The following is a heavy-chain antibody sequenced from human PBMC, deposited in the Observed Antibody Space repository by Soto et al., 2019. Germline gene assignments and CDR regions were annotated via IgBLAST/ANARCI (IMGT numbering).Heavy chain of an antibody. CDR3: ARLGGSWFDP. CDR2: IYYSGST. J-gene: IGHJ5*02. CDR1: DGSISSSSYY. Sequence: SETLSLTCTVSDGSISSSSYYWGWIRQPPGKGLEWIGSIYYSGSTYYNPSLKSRVTISVDTSKNQFSLKLSSVTAADTAVYYCARLGGSWFDPWGQGTLVTVSS. V-gene: IGHV4-39*01. D-gene: IGHD3-16*01.